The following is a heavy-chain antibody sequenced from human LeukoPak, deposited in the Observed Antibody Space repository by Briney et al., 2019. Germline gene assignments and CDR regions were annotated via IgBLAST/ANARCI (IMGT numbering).Heavy chain of an antibody. CDR3: ARSPPYYYDSSGYYYSTREYYFDY. V-gene: IGHV4-59*08. CDR1: GGSISSYY. CDR2: IYYSGST. J-gene: IGHJ4*02. Sequence: SETLSLTCTVSGGSISSYYWSWIRQPPGKGLEWIGYIYYSGSTNYNPSLKSRVTISVDTSKNQFSLKLSSVTAAGTAVYYCARSPPYYYDSSGYYYSTREYYFDYWGQGTLVTVSS. D-gene: IGHD3-22*01.